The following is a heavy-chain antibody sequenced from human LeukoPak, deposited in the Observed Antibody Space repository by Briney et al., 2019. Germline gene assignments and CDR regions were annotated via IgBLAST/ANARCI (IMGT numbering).Heavy chain of an antibody. V-gene: IGHV3-30-3*01. D-gene: IGHD3-3*01. CDR2: ITYDGSSK. CDR1: GFSFSSYA. J-gene: IGHJ4*02. Sequence: GRSLRLSCAASGFSFSSYAMHWVRQAPGKGLEWVAIITYDGSSKYYADSVEGRFTISRDQSKNTLYLQMNSLRPEDTAIYYCAREKRSGYYPGHWGQGTLVTVSS. CDR3: AREKRSGYYPGH.